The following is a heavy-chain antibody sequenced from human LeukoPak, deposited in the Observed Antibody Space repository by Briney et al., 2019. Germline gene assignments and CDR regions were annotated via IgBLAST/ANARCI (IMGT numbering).Heavy chain of an antibody. CDR2: MYYSGST. CDR1: GDSISSGGYT. D-gene: IGHD4-23*01. V-gene: IGHV4-31*03. Sequence: PSETLSLTCTVSGDSISSGGYTWSWIRQHPGKGLEWIAYMYYSGSTYYNPSLKSRVTISVDTSKNQFSLKLSSLTAADTAVYYCARSPSTKTVGNYFDYWGQGTLVTVSS. J-gene: IGHJ4*02. CDR3: ARSPSTKTVGNYFDY.